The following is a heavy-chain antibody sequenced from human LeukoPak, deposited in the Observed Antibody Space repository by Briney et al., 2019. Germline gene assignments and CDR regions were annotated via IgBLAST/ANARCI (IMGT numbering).Heavy chain of an antibody. CDR2: MNPNSGNT. D-gene: IGHD6-13*01. Sequence: ASVKASCKASGYTFTNYDINWVRQATGQGLEWMGWMNPNSGNTGYAQKFQGRVNMTRNISISTAYMQLSGLRSEDTAVYYCVKNGQQLRYFQHWGQGTLVTVSS. V-gene: IGHV1-8*01. CDR3: VKNGQQLRYFQH. J-gene: IGHJ1*01. CDR1: GYTFTNYD.